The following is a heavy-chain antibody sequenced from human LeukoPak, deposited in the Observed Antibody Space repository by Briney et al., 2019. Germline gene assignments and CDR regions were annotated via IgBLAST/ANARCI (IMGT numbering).Heavy chain of an antibody. J-gene: IGHJ4*02. D-gene: IGHD3-22*01. V-gene: IGHV3-33*01. CDR2: IWYDGSNK. CDR3: ARERDSSGYYLLDY. Sequence: GRSLRLSCAASGFTFSSYGMHWVRQAPGKGLECGAVIWYDGSNKYYADSVKGRFTIYRDNSKNTLYLQMNRLRAEDTAVYYCARERDSSGYYLLDYWGQGTLVTVSS. CDR1: GFTFSSYG.